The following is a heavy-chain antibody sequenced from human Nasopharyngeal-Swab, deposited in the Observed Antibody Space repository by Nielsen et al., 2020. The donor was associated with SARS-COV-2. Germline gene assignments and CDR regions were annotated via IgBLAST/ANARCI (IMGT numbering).Heavy chain of an antibody. CDR2: IYYSGST. V-gene: IGHV4-31*03. D-gene: IGHD6-13*01. CDR3: AREGAAADDYYGMDV. CDR1: GGSISSGGYY. J-gene: IGHJ6*02. Sequence: SETLSLPCTVSGGSISSGGYYWSWIRQHPGKGLEWIGYIYYSGSTYYNPSLKSRVTISVDTSKNQFSLKLSSVTAADTAVYYCAREGAAADDYYGMDVWGQGTTVTVSS.